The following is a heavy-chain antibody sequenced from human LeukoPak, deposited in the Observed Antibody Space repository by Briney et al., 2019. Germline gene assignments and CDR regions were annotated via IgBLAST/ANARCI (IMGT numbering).Heavy chain of an antibody. Sequence: GGSLRLSCAASGFTFSDCYMSWIRQAPGKGLEWVSYISSSGSTIYYADSVKGRFTISRDNAKNSLYLQMNSLRAEDTAVYYCASPGEAAPGSVQHWGQGTLVTVSS. CDR3: ASPGEAAPGSVQH. V-gene: IGHV3-11*01. CDR2: ISSSGSTI. CDR1: GFTFSDCY. J-gene: IGHJ1*01. D-gene: IGHD6-6*01.